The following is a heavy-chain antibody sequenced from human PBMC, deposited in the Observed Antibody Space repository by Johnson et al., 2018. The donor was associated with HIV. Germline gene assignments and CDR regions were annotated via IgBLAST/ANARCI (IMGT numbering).Heavy chain of an antibody. J-gene: IGHJ3*02. D-gene: IGHD3-22*01. CDR2: SSSGSTL. V-gene: IGHV3-48*03. Sequence: SSSGSTLYYADSVKGRFTISRDNAKNSLYLQMNSLRAEDTAVYYCARDLRDSSGYYLGAFDIWGQGTMVTVSS. CDR3: ARDLRDSSGYYLGAFDI.